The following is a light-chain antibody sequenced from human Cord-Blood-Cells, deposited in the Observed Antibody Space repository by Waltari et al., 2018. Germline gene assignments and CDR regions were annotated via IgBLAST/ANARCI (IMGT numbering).Light chain of an antibody. CDR3: CSYAGSYTYV. CDR2: DVS. Sequence: QSALTQPRPVSGSPGQSVTISCTGTSSDVGGYNYVSWYQRHPGKAPKLMIYDVSKRPSGVPVRFSGSKSGNTASLTISGLQAEDEADYYCCSYAGSYTYVFGTGTKVTVL. CDR1: SSDVGGYNY. J-gene: IGLJ1*01. V-gene: IGLV2-11*02.